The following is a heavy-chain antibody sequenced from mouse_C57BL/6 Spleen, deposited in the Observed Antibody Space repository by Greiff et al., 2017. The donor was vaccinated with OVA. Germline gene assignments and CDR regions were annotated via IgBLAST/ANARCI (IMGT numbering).Heavy chain of an antibody. CDR3: ARGDYGGAMDY. CDR1: GFTFSSYT. Sequence: EVKVVESGGGLVKPGGSLKLSCAASGFTFSSYTMSWVRQTPEKRLEWVATISGGGGNTYYPDSVKGRFTISRDNAKHTLYLQMSSLRSEDTALYYCARGDYGGAMDYWGQGTSVTVSS. CDR2: ISGGGGNT. V-gene: IGHV5-9*01. D-gene: IGHD2-4*01. J-gene: IGHJ4*01.